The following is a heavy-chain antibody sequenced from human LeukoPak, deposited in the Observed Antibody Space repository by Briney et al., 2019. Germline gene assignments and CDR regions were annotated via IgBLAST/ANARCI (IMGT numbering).Heavy chain of an antibody. CDR1: GFTFDDYG. J-gene: IGHJ6*03. CDR3: ARVPYYYDSSGYYYYHYYMDV. CDR2: INWNGGST. V-gene: IGHV3-20*04. D-gene: IGHD3-22*01. Sequence: GGSLRLSCAASGFTFDDYGMSWVRQAPGKGLEWVSGINWNGGSTGYADSVKGRFTISRDNAKNSLYLQMNSLRAEDTALYYCARVPYYYDSSGYYYYHYYMDVWGKGTTVTVSS.